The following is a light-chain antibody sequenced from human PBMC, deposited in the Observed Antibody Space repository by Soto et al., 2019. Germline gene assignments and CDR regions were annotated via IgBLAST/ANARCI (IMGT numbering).Light chain of an antibody. CDR3: QHYGNVWT. Sequence: EIVLTQSPGPLSLSPGERATLSCKASQSVSNNYLAWYQQKPGQAPRLLIYGASNRATGIPSRFSGSGSGTEFSLTINSLQPGDFATYYCQHYGNVWTFGQGTKVDIK. CDR2: GAS. CDR1: QSVSNNY. J-gene: IGKJ1*01. V-gene: IGKV3-20*01.